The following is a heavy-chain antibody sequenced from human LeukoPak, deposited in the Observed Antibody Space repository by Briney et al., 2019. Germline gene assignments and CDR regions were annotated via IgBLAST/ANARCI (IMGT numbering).Heavy chain of an antibody. V-gene: IGHV3-21*01. CDR3: ARDPYDYVWGSYLPPSY. J-gene: IGHJ4*02. CDR2: ISSSSSYI. D-gene: IGHD3-16*02. Sequence: PXGSLRLSCAASGFTFSSYSMNWVRQAPGKGLEWVSSISSSSSYIYYADSVKGRFTISRDNAKNSLYLQMNSLRAEDTAVYYCARDPYDYVWGSYLPPSYWGQGTLVTVSS. CDR1: GFTFSSYS.